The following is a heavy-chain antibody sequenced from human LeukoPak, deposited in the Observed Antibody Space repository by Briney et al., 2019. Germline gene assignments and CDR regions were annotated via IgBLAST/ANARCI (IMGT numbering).Heavy chain of an antibody. Sequence: ASVKVSCKASGGTFSSSAITWVRQAPGQGLEWMGRIIPILGISNYAQKFQGRVTMTTDTSTSTAYMELRSLRSGDTAVYYCASQAGEDDYWGQGTLVTVSS. J-gene: IGHJ4*02. V-gene: IGHV1-69*04. CDR1: GGTFSSSA. D-gene: IGHD7-27*01. CDR2: IIPILGIS. CDR3: ASQAGEDDY.